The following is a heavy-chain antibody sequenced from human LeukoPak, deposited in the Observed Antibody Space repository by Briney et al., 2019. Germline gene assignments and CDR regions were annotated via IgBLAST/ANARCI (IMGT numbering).Heavy chain of an antibody. CDR2: ISGSGGST. CDR1: GFTSSSYA. V-gene: IGHV3-23*01. J-gene: IGHJ4*02. D-gene: IGHD3-22*01. CDR3: ANGSASITMIVVVPPFDY. Sequence: PGGSLRLSCAASGFTSSSYAMSWVRQAPGKGLKWVSGISGSGGSTYYADSVKGRFTISRDNSKNTLYLQMNSLRAEDTAVYYCANGSASITMIVVVPPFDYWGQGTLVTVSS.